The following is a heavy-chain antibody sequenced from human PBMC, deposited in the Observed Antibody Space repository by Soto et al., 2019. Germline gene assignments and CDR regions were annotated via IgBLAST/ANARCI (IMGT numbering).Heavy chain of an antibody. V-gene: IGHV3-23*01. J-gene: IGHJ4*02. D-gene: IGHD2-2*01. CDR3: AKEVLGYCTSTNCPH. Sequence: PGGSLRLSCAASGFTFSNYAMSWVRQAPGKGLEWFSAISGSGGTTYYAYSVKGRFTISRDNSKNTLYLQMNSLRAEDTAVFYCAKEVLGYCTSTNCPHWGQGTLDTVSS. CDR1: GFTFSNYA. CDR2: ISGSGGTT.